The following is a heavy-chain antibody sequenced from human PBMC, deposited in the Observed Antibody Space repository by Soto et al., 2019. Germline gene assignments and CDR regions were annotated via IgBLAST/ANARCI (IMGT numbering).Heavy chain of an antibody. CDR2: ISGSGGST. Sequence: EVQLLESGGGLVQPGGSLRLSCAASGFTFSSYAMSWVRQAPGKGLEWVSAISGSGGSTYYADSVKGRFTISRDNSKNTLYLQMNSLRAEDTAVYYCTYCSGGSCYGAWFDPWGQGTLVTVSS. CDR1: GFTFSSYA. V-gene: IGHV3-23*01. CDR3: TYCSGGSCYGAWFDP. D-gene: IGHD2-15*01. J-gene: IGHJ5*02.